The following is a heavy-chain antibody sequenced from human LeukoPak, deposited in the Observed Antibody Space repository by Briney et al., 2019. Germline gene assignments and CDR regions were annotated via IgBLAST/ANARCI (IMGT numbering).Heavy chain of an antibody. CDR1: GFTFSSYG. Sequence: GGSLRLSCAASGFTFSSYGMHWVRQAPGKGLEWVTFIEYDGSYKYYADSVKGRFTISRDDSENTLFLQMNSLRAEDTAVYYCAKDTYGLARVTMVGGDYWGQGTLVTVSS. J-gene: IGHJ4*02. D-gene: IGHD3-10*02. CDR3: AKDTYGLARVTMVGGDY. V-gene: IGHV3-30*02. CDR2: IEYDGSYK.